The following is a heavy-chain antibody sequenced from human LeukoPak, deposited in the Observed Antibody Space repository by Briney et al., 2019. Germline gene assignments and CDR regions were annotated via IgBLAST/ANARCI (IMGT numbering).Heavy chain of an antibody. CDR3: AKDHWATTASVCDY. J-gene: IGHJ4*02. CDR2: TRYDGSNK. Sequence: GGSLRLSCAASGFTFSSYGMHWVRQAPGKGLEWVAFTRYDGSNKYYADSVKGRFTISRDNSKNTLYLQMNSLRAEDTAVYYCAKDHWATTASVCDYWGQGTLVTVSS. CDR1: GFTFSSYG. V-gene: IGHV3-30*02. D-gene: IGHD3-16*01.